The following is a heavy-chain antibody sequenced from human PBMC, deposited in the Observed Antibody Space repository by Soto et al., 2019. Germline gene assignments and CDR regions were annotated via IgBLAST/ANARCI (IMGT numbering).Heavy chain of an antibody. V-gene: IGHV3-30*18. J-gene: IGHJ4*02. CDR3: AKGLIVVVPAASYFDY. CDR1: GFTFSSYG. D-gene: IGHD2-2*01. Sequence: QVQLVESGGGVVQPGRSLRLSCAASGFTFSSYGMHWVRQAPGKGLEWVAVISYDGSNKYYADSVKGRFTISRDNSKNTLDLQMNSLRAEDTAVYYCAKGLIVVVPAASYFDYWGQGTLVTVSS. CDR2: ISYDGSNK.